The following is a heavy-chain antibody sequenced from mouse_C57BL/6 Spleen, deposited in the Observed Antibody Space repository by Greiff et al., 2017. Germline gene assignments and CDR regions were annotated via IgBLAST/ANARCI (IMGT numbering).Heavy chain of an antibody. V-gene: IGHV1-82*01. D-gene: IGHD2-3*01. CDR3: ANYDPDGENY. Sequence: QVQLQQSGPELVKPGASVKISCKASGYAFSSSWMNWVKQRPGKGLEWIGRIYPGDGDTNYNGKFKGKATLTADKSSSTAYMQLSSLTSEDSAVYFCANYDPDGENYWGQGTTLTVSS. J-gene: IGHJ2*01. CDR1: GYAFSSSW. CDR2: IYPGDGDT.